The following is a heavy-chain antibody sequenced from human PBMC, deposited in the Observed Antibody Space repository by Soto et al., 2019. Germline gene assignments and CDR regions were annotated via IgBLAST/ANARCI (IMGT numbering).Heavy chain of an antibody. D-gene: IGHD3-3*01. CDR3: ARDREIEITIFGVMGGYGMDV. CDR1: GFTFSSYA. Sequence: GGSLRLSCAASGFTFSSYAMHWVRQAPGKGLEWVAVISYDGSNKYYADSVKGRFTISRDNSKNTLYLQMNSLRAEDTAVYYCARDREIEITIFGVMGGYGMDVWGQGTTVTVSS. J-gene: IGHJ6*02. CDR2: ISYDGSNK. V-gene: IGHV3-30-3*01.